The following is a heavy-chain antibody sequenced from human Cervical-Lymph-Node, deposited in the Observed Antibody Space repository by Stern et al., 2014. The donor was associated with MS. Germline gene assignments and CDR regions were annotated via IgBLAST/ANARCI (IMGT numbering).Heavy chain of an antibody. CDR3: STGTSPIDF. Sequence: VPLVESGGGLVQPGESLRLSCAASGFLFKNAWMNWVRQAPGKGLEWIGRIKSIADGGTVDYAAPMKDRFIIARDDSKDTLYLLVSGLKSEDSAVYFCSTGTSPIDFWGQGTQVIVAS. CDR1: GFLFKNAW. J-gene: IGHJ4*02. V-gene: IGHV3-15*01. CDR2: IKSIADGGTV. D-gene: IGHD1-7*01.